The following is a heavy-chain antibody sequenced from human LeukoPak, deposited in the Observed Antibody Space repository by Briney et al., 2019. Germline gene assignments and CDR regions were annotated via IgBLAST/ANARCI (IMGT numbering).Heavy chain of an antibody. D-gene: IGHD4-11*01. CDR1: GGTFSSYA. CDR3: ARDQDSNYGQYYYMDV. V-gene: IGHV1-69*13. CDR2: IIPIFGTA. J-gene: IGHJ6*03. Sequence: EASVKVSCXASGGTFSSYAISWVRQALGQGLEWMGGIIPIFGTANYAQKFQGRVTITADESTSTAYMELSSLRSEDTAVYYCARDQDSNYGQYYYMDVWGKGTTVTVSS.